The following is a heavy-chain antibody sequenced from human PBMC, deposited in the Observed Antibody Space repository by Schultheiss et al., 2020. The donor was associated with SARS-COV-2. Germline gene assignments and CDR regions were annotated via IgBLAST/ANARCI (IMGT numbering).Heavy chain of an antibody. CDR1: GFTFSSYS. CDR3: TTGFSGIMVGFDI. J-gene: IGHJ3*02. V-gene: IGHV3-15*01. D-gene: IGHD3-10*01. Sequence: GGSLRLSCAASGFTFSSYSMNWVRQAPGKGLEWVGRIKSKTDGGTTDYAAPVKGRFTISRDDSKNTLYLQMNSLKTEDTAVYYCTTGFSGIMVGFDIWGQGTMVTVSS. CDR2: IKSKTDGGTT.